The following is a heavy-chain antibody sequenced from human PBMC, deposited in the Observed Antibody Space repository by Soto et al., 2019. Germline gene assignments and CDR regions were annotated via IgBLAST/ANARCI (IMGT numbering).Heavy chain of an antibody. Sequence: ASVKVSCKASGYTFTGYYMHWVRQAPGQGLEWMGWINPNSGGTNYAQKFQGRVTMTRDTSISTAYMELSRLRSDDTDVYYCEYDTEPDYGGNTFRWGQGTTVTVSS. CDR2: INPNSGGT. D-gene: IGHD4-17*01. J-gene: IGHJ6*02. CDR1: GYTFTGYY. V-gene: IGHV1-2*02. CDR3: EYDTEPDYGGNTFR.